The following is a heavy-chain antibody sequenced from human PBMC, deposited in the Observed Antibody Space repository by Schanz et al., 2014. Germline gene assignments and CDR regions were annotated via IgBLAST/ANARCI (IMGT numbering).Heavy chain of an antibody. CDR3: ARVHHYDPSGWGYFDY. J-gene: IGHJ4*02. CDR1: GFTVSSNH. CDR2: TYSVSGN. Sequence: EGQLAESGGGLVQPGGSLRLSCAVSGFTVSSNHMSWVRQAPGKGLDWVSVTYSVSGNYYADSVKDRVTVSRDNTKNTVYLQMNRLRAEDTAVYYCARVHHYDPSGWGYFDYWGQGALVTVSS. V-gene: IGHV3-66*01. D-gene: IGHD3-22*01.